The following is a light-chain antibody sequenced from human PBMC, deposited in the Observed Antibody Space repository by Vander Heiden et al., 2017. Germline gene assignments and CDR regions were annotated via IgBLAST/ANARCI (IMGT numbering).Light chain of an antibody. V-gene: IGKV4-1*01. J-gene: IGKJ1*01. CDR2: WAS. CDR1: QSVLSSFNSKNH. CDR3: EQHSTKT. Sequence: DIVLTLSPDSLAVSLGERATINCKSSQSVLSSFNSKNHLAWFRQKPRQPPELLIYWASTRESGVPDRFSGSGSGTDFTLTISNMQAEDVAVYYCEQHSTKTFGQGTKVEIK.